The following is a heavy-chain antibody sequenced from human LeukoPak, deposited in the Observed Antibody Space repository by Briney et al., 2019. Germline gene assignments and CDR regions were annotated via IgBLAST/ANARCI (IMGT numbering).Heavy chain of an antibody. J-gene: IGHJ4*02. CDR3: ARGMGSQDIVATILVGN. V-gene: IGHV1-2*02. CDR1: GYTFTGYY. D-gene: IGHD5-12*01. Sequence: ASVKVSCKASGYTFTGYYMHWVRQAPGQGLEWMGWINPNSGGTNYAQKFQGRVTMTRDTSISTAYMELSSLRSEDTAVYYCARGMGSQDIVATILVGNWGQGTLVTVSS. CDR2: INPNSGGT.